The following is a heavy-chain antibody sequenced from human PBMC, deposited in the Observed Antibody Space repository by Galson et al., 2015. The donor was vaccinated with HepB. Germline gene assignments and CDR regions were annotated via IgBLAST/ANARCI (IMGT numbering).Heavy chain of an antibody. D-gene: IGHD3-10*01. V-gene: IGHV3-21*01. J-gene: IGHJ6*02. CDR1: GFTFSSYS. Sequence: SLRLSCAASGFTFSSYSMNWVRQAPGKGLEWVSSISSSSSYIYYADSVKGRFTISRDNAKNSLYLQMNSLRAEDTAVYYCARDPYGDYGMDVWGQGTTVTVSS. CDR2: ISSSSSYI. CDR3: ARDPYGDYGMDV.